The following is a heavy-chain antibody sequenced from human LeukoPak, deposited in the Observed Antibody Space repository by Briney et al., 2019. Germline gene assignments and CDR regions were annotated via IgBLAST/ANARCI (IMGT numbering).Heavy chain of an antibody. Sequence: PSETLSLTCTVSGGSISSSSYYWGWIRQPPGKGLEWIGSIYYSGSTYYNPPLKSRVTISVDTSKNQFSLKLSSVTAADTAVYYCARERHGHPFDSWGQGTLVTVSS. V-gene: IGHV4-39*07. CDR3: ARERHGHPFDS. J-gene: IGHJ4*02. CDR2: IYYSGST. CDR1: GGSISSSSYY.